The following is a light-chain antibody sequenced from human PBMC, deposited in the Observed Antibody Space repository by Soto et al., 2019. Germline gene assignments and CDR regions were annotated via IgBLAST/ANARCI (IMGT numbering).Light chain of an antibody. Sequence: DIQMTQSPSSLSASVGDRVTMTCRASQTISTYLNWYQQEPGKAPKLLIYAASSLQSGVPSRFSGRGSGTDFSLTISSLQPEDSATYYCQQSYSTPLTFCGGTKVEI. CDR3: QQSYSTPLT. J-gene: IGKJ4*01. V-gene: IGKV1-39*01. CDR1: QTISTY. CDR2: AAS.